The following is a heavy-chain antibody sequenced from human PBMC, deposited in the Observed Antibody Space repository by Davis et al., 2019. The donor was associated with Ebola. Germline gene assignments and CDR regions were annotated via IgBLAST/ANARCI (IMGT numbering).Heavy chain of an antibody. Sequence: GSLRLSCTVSGGSISSYYWSWIRQPPGKGLEWIGYIYYSGSTNYNPSLKSRVTISIDMSKNQFSLRLSSVTAADMAVYYCATGYIWGSYPEGSWGQGTLVTVSS. CDR3: ATGYIWGSYPEGS. D-gene: IGHD3-16*02. CDR1: GGSISSYY. CDR2: IYYSGST. J-gene: IGHJ4*02. V-gene: IGHV4-59*01.